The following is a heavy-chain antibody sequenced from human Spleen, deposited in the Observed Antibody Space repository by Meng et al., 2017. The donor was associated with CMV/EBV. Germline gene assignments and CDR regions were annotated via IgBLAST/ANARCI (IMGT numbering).Heavy chain of an antibody. CDR3: ARTRPVTTETTGSSDH. V-gene: IGHV4-38-2*02. J-gene: IGHJ4*02. CDR2: IYHSGST. CDR1: GYSISSNYY. Sequence: GSLRLSCTVSGYSISSNYYWAWIRQPPGKGLEYIGSIYHSGSTYFNPSLQNRITISVDTSKNQFSLKLSSVTAADTAIYYCARTRPVTTETTGSSDHWGQGTLVTVSS. D-gene: IGHD1-1*01.